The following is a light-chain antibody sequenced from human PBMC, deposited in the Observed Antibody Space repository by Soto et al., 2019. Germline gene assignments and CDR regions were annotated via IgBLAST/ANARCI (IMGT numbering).Light chain of an antibody. CDR3: SAYTSSLTLYV. CDR2: EVS. J-gene: IGLJ1*01. CDR1: SSDVGTYNY. V-gene: IGLV2-14*01. Sequence: SVRTQPYSLSVSPGQSITISFTGTSSDVGTYNYVSCYQQHSGKAPKLMIYEVSNRPSGVSNRFSGSKSGNTASLTISGLQAEDEADYYCSAYTSSLTLYVFGSGAKVTVL.